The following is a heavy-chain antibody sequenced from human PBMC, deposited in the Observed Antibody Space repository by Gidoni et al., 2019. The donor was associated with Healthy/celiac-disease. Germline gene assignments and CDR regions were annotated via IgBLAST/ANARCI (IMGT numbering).Heavy chain of an antibody. CDR3: ALGWYFDL. J-gene: IGHJ2*01. V-gene: IGHV3-23*01. D-gene: IGHD7-27*01. Sequence: EVQLLESGGGLVQPGGSLRLPCAASGFTFSSYAMGWVRQAPGKGLEWVSAISGSGGSTYYADSVKGRFTISRDNSKNTLYLQMNSLRAEDTAVYYVALGWYFDLWGRGTLVTVSS. CDR1: GFTFSSYA. CDR2: ISGSGGST.